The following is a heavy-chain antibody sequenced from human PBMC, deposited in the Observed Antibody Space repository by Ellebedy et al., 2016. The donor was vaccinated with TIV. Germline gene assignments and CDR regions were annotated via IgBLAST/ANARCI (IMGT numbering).Heavy chain of an antibody. J-gene: IGHJ4*02. CDR3: TRGWWDYYY. CDR2: LKHDGIES. CDR1: GDSINSDDYC. D-gene: IGHD2-8*02. V-gene: IGHV3-7*01. Sequence: ETLSLTCTVSGDSINSDDYCWSWIRQHPGKGLEWVASLKHDGIESSYVDSVKGRFTISRDNAKNSLFLQMSSLRAEDTALYYCTRGWWDYYYWGQGTLVSVSS.